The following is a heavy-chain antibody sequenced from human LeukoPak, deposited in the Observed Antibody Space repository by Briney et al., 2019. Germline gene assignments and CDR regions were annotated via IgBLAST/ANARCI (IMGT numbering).Heavy chain of an antibody. Sequence: GGSLRLSCAASGFTFSSYSMNWVRQAPGKGLEWVSYISSSSSTIYYADSVKGRFTISRDNSKNTLYLQMNSLRAEDTAVYHCARSNGVTTVAPFDYWGQGTLVTVSS. CDR3: ARSNGVTTVAPFDY. CDR2: ISSSSSTI. CDR1: GFTFSSYS. V-gene: IGHV3-48*01. J-gene: IGHJ4*02. D-gene: IGHD4-23*01.